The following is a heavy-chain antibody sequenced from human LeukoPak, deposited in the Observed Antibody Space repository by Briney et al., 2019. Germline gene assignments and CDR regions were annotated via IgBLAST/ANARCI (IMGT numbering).Heavy chain of an antibody. CDR3: AAFYSNYDSHY. D-gene: IGHD4-11*01. Sequence: ASVKVSCKASGYTFTSYGISWVRQAPGQGLEWMGWISAYNGNTNYAQKLQGRVTMTTDTSTSTAYMELRSLRSGDTAVYYCAAFYSNYDSHYWGQGTLVTVSS. V-gene: IGHV1-18*01. J-gene: IGHJ4*02. CDR2: ISAYNGNT. CDR1: GYTFTSYG.